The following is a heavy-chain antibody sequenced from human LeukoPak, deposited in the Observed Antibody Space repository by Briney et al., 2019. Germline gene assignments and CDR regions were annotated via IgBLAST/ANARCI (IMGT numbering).Heavy chain of an antibody. D-gene: IGHD3-22*01. V-gene: IGHV4-34*01. J-gene: IGHJ5*02. Sequence: SETLSLTCAVYGGSFSGYYWSWIRQPPGKGLEWIGEINHSGSTNYNPSLKSRLSISVDTSKNQFSLKLNSVTAADTAVYYCARYRYYYDSSGYSTPNQSDPWGQGTLVTVSS. CDR3: ARYRYYYDSSGYSTPNQSDP. CDR1: GGSFSGYY. CDR2: INHSGST.